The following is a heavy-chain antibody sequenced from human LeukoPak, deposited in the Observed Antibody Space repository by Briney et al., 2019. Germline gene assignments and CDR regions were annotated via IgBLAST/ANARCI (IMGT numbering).Heavy chain of an antibody. CDR2: IYYSGST. CDR1: GGSISELSYY. V-gene: IGHV4-39*01. Sequence: KPSETLSLICSVSGGSISELSYYWGWIRQPPGKGLEWIGNIYYSGSTYNNPSLESRVVISVDSSRNQFSLKLTSVTATDTAVYYCARQGVVGETGFDFWGQGILVTVSS. D-gene: IGHD1-26*01. CDR3: ARQGVVGETGFDF. J-gene: IGHJ4*02.